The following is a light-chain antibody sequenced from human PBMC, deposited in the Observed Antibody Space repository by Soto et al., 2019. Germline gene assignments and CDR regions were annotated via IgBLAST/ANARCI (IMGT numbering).Light chain of an antibody. CDR2: AAS. Sequence: DIQMTQSPSTLCASVGYRVTITCRASQSISTWLAWYQQKPGKAPKLLIYAASNLEIGVPSRFSGSRSGTEFTLTISSLQPEDFASYYCLQDYGDSWTFGQGTKVDIK. CDR3: LQDYGDSWT. J-gene: IGKJ1*01. CDR1: QSISTW. V-gene: IGKV1-5*01.